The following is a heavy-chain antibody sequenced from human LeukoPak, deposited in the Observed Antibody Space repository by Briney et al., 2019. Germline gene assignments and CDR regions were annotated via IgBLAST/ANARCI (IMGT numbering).Heavy chain of an antibody. CDR3: AKDPRRITMIVVVITYYFDY. CDR2: IRYDGSNK. V-gene: IGHV3-30*02. J-gene: IGHJ4*02. D-gene: IGHD3-22*01. CDR1: GFTFSSYG. Sequence: GGSLRLSCAASGFTFSSYGMHWGRQAPGKGLGWVAFIRYDGSNKYYADSVKGRFTISRENSKNTLYLQMNSLRAEDTAVYYCAKDPRRITMIVVVITYYFDYWGQGNLVTVSS.